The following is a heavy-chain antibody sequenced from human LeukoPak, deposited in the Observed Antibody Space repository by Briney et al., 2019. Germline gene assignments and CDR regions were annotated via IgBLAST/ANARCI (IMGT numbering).Heavy chain of an antibody. CDR2: ISATGGDT. J-gene: IGHJ5*02. V-gene: IGHV3-23*01. Sequence: PGGSLRLSCAASGFTFSSYSMNWVRQAPGKGLEWVSGISATGGDTYYADSVKGRFTISRDNSRNTVSLQMNSLRVDDTATYYCAKDVRRCNGACTWGQGTLVTVSS. CDR1: GFTFSSYS. CDR3: AKDVRRCNGACT. D-gene: IGHD2/OR15-2a*01.